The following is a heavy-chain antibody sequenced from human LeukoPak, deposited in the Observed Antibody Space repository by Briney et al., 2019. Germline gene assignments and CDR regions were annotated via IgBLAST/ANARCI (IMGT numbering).Heavy chain of an antibody. CDR2: ISGSGGST. D-gene: IGHD3-10*01. V-gene: IGHV3-23*01. J-gene: IGHJ3*02. CDR1: GFTFSTYG. CDR3: AKDRDRVIEWLGEFLDLPGGFDI. Sequence: PGGSLRLSCAASGFTFSTYGMSWVRQVPGKGLEWVSSISGSGGSTYYADSVKGRFTISRDNSKNTLYLQVNSQRAEDTAVYYCAKDRDRVIEWLGEFLDLPGGFDIWGQGTMVTVSS.